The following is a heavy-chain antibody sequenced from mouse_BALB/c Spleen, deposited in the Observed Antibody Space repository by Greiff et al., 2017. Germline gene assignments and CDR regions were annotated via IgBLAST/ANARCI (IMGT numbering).Heavy chain of an antibody. D-gene: IGHD1-1*01. J-gene: IGHJ2*01. CDR3: ARGDYYGSRGFDY. Sequence: EVKLEESGPSLVKPSQTLSLTCSVTGDSITSGYWNWIRKFPGNKLEYMGYISYSGSTYYNPSLKSRISITRDTSKNQYYLQLNSVTTEDTATYYCARGDYYGSRGFDYWGQGTTLTVSS. V-gene: IGHV3-8*02. CDR2: ISYSGST. CDR1: GDSITSGY.